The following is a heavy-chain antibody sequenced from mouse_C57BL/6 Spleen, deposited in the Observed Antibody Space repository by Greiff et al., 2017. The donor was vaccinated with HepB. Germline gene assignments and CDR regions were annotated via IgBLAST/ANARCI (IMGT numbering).Heavy chain of an antibody. V-gene: IGHV1-64*01. Sequence: VQLQQPGAELVKPGASVKLSCKASGYTFTSYWMHWVKQRPGQGLEWIGMIHPNSGSTNYNEKFKSKATLTVDKSSSTAYMQLSSLTSEDSAVYYCARAYYYGSSPSYWYFDVWGTGTTVTVSS. J-gene: IGHJ1*03. CDR1: GYTFTSYW. CDR3: ARAYYYGSSPSYWYFDV. D-gene: IGHD1-1*01. CDR2: IHPNSGST.